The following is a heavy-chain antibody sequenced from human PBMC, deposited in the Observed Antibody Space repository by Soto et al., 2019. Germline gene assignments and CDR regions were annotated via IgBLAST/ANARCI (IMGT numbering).Heavy chain of an antibody. D-gene: IGHD6-13*01. CDR2: ISYDGSNK. CDR3: AKDPSRSIAAAGYFDY. Sequence: QVQLVESGGGVVQPGRSLRLSCAASGFTFSSYGMHWVRQAPGEGLEWVAVISYDGSNKYYADSVKGRFTISRDNSKNTLYLQMNSLRAEDTAVYYCAKDPSRSIAAAGYFDYWGQGTLVTVSS. V-gene: IGHV3-30*18. CDR1: GFTFSSYG. J-gene: IGHJ4*02.